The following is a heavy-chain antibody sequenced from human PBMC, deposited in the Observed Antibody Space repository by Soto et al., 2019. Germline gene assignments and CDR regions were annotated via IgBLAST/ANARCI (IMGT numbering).Heavy chain of an antibody. V-gene: IGHV3-23*01. Sequence: EVQLLESGGGLVQPGGSLRLSCAASGFTFSSYAMSWVREAPGKGLEWVSAISGSGGSTYYADSVKGRFTISRDNSKNTLYLQMNSLRAEDTAVYYCAKCPGNYYYYGMDVWGQGTTVTVSS. J-gene: IGHJ6*02. CDR2: ISGSGGST. CDR3: AKCPGNYYYYGMDV. CDR1: GFTFSSYA.